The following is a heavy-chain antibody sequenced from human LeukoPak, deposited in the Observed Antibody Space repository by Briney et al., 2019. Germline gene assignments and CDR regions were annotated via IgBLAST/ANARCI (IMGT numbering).Heavy chain of an antibody. CDR3: ARVLIAARPTPGHWFDP. D-gene: IGHD6-6*01. V-gene: IGHV4-59*11. CDR2: IYYSGST. J-gene: IGHJ5*02. CDR1: GGSISSHY. Sequence: PSETLSLTCTVSGGSISSHYWCWIWQPPGKGLGWKGYIYYSGSTNYNPTLKSRVTIPVDTSKNQFSLKLSSVTAADRAVYYCARVLIAARPTPGHWFDPWGQRTLVTVSS.